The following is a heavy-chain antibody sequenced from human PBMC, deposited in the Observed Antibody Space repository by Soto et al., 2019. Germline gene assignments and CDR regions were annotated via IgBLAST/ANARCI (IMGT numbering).Heavy chain of an antibody. CDR2: INPNSGGT. V-gene: IGHV1-2*02. CDR3: ARDLAAAAGTGY. D-gene: IGHD6-13*01. Sequence: GASVKVFCKASGYIITGYYMHWVRQAPGQGLEWMGWINPNSGGTNYAQKFQGRVTMTRDTSISTAYMELSRLRSDDTAVYYCARDLAAAAGTGYWGQGTLVTVSS. CDR1: GYIITGYY. J-gene: IGHJ4*02.